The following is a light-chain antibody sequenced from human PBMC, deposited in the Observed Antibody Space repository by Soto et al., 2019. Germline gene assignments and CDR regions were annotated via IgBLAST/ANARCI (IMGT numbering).Light chain of an antibody. J-gene: IGKJ1*01. Sequence: EMVLTQSPTTLSVSPGERVTLSCWASQSVGSDLAWYQQHPGQAPRLLIYGASNRATGIPTTFSGSGSGTEFTLTISSLQSEDFAVYDCLHYSNWPRWTFGQGTKVELK. V-gene: IGKV3-15*01. CDR1: QSVGSD. CDR3: LHYSNWPRWT. CDR2: GAS.